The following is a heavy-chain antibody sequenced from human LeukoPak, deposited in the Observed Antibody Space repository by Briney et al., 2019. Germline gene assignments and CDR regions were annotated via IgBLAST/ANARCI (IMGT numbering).Heavy chain of an antibody. J-gene: IGHJ4*02. CDR3: AKDQHYDSSGTDY. CDR1: GFTFSSYS. CDR2: ISYDGSNK. Sequence: GGSLRLSCAASGFTFSSYSMNWVRQAPGKGLEWVAVISYDGSNKYYADSVKGRFTISRDNSKNTLYLQMNSLRAEDTAVYYCAKDQHYDSSGTDYWGQGTLVTVSS. V-gene: IGHV3-30*18. D-gene: IGHD3-22*01.